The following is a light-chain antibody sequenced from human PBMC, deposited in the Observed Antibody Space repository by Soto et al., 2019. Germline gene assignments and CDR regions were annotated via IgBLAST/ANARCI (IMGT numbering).Light chain of an antibody. CDR3: QQYANWPPWT. Sequence: EIVMTQSPATLSVSPGERATLSCRASQSVSSNLAWYQQKPGQAPRLLIYGASTRATGIPARFSGSGSGTEFTLTISSLQSEDSAVYYCQQYANWPPWTFGQGTKVEIK. CDR1: QSVSSN. CDR2: GAS. J-gene: IGKJ1*01. V-gene: IGKV3-15*01.